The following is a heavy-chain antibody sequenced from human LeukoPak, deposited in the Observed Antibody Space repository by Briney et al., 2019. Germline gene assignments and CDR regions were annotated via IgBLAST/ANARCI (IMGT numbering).Heavy chain of an antibody. Sequence: GGSLRLSCAASGFTFSSYSMNWVRQAPGKGLEWVSSISSSSSYIYYADSVKGRFTISRDNAKNSLYLQMNSLRAEDTAVYYCAKDHGPYYYDSSGHDYWGQGTLVTVSS. D-gene: IGHD3-22*01. CDR2: ISSSSSYI. CDR3: AKDHGPYYYDSSGHDY. J-gene: IGHJ4*02. V-gene: IGHV3-21*01. CDR1: GFTFSSYS.